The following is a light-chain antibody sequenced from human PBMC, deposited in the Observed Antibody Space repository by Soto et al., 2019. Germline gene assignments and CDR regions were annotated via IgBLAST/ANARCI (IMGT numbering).Light chain of an antibody. CDR2: DAS. CDR1: QSFSSY. V-gene: IGKV3-11*01. CDR3: QQRSNWPPVIT. J-gene: IGKJ5*01. Sequence: EIVLTQSPATLSLSPGERATLSCRASQSFSSYLAWYQQKPGQAPRLLIYDASQRATGIPARFSGRGSGTDFPLTISSLEPEDCAVYYCQQRSNWPPVITFGQGTRLEIK.